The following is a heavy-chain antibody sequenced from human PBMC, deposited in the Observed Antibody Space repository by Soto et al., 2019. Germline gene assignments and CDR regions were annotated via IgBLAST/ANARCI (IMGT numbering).Heavy chain of an antibody. CDR2: IIPIFGTA. V-gene: IGHV1-69*01. Sequence: QVQLVQSGAEVKKPGSSVKVSCKASGGTFSSYAISWVRQAPGQGLEWMGGIIPIFGTANYAQKFQGRVTITADESTSTAYMELSSLRSEDRAVYYCARDHYYERGGDDAFDIWGQGTMVTVSS. J-gene: IGHJ3*02. CDR3: ARDHYYERGGDDAFDI. D-gene: IGHD3-22*01. CDR1: GGTFSSYA.